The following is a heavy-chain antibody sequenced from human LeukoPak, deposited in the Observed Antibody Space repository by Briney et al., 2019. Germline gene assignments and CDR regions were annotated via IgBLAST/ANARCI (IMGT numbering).Heavy chain of an antibody. J-gene: IGHJ2*01. V-gene: IGHV3-30-3*01. D-gene: IGHD1-14*01. CDR3: AKVNRGITLGCCFDL. CDR1: GFTFSTYA. CDR2: ISYDGSNK. Sequence: PGGSLRLSCAASGFTFSTYAMHWVRQAPGKGLEWVTIISYDGSNKYYADSVKGRFTISRDNSKNTLYLRVNSLRAEDTALYYCAKVNRGITLGCCFDLWGRGTLVTVSS.